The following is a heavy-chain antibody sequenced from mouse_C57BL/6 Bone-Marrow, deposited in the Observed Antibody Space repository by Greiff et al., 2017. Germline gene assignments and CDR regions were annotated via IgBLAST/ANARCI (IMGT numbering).Heavy chain of an antibody. CDR1: GFTFSDYG. D-gene: IGHD1-1*01. J-gene: IGHJ4*01. CDR2: ISSGSSTI. CDR3: AITTVVATDARDY. V-gene: IGHV5-17*01. Sequence: VQLKESGGGLVKPGGSLKLSCAASGFTFSDYGMHWVRQAPEKGLEWVAYISSGSSTIYYADTVKGRFTISRDNDKNTLFLQMTSLRSEDTAMYYCAITTVVATDARDYWGQGTSVTVSS.